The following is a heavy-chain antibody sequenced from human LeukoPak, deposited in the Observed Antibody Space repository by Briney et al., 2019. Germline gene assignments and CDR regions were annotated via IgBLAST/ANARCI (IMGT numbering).Heavy chain of an antibody. D-gene: IGHD6-13*01. V-gene: IGHV3-53*01. J-gene: IGHJ4*02. Sequence: PGGSLRLYCAASGFTVSSNYMSWVRQAPGKGLEWVSVIYSGGSTYYADSVKGRFTISRDNSKNTLYLQMNSLRAEDTAVYYCARGAAAGYDYWGQGTLVTVSS. CDR3: ARGAAAGYDY. CDR1: GFTVSSNY. CDR2: IYSGGST.